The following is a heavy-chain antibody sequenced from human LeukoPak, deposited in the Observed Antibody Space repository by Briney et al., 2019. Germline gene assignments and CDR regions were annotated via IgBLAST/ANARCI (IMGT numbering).Heavy chain of an antibody. V-gene: IGHV2-5*01. CDR3: AHRGLGVPAAIFDY. J-gene: IGHJ4*02. D-gene: IGHD2-2*01. CDR2: IYWNDDK. CDR1: GFSLSTSGVG. Sequence: SGPTLVKPTQTLTLTCTFSGFSLSTSGVGVGWIRQPPGKALEWLALIYWNDDKRYSPSLKSRLTITKDTSKNQVVLTMTNMDPVDTATYYCAHRGLGVPAAIFDYWGQGTLVTVSS.